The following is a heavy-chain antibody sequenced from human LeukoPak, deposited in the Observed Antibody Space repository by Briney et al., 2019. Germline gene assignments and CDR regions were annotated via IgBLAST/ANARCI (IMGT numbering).Heavy chain of an antibody. CDR3: AREGYDSSGYYKIMARPAFDI. J-gene: IGHJ3*02. D-gene: IGHD3-22*01. V-gene: IGHV1-46*01. Sequence: GASVKVSCKASGYTFTSYYMHWVRQAPGQGLEWMGIINPSGGSTSYAQKFQGRVTMTRDMSTSTVYMELSSLRSEDTAVYYCAREGYDSSGYYKIMARPAFDIWGQGTMVTVSS. CDR2: INPSGGST. CDR1: GYTFTSYY.